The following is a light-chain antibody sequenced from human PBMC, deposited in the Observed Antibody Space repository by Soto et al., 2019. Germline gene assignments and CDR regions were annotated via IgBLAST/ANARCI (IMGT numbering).Light chain of an antibody. CDR3: QHLNAYPHA. CDR1: QSTSSY. Sequence: DIHLTQSPAILTGSVLVRGWLTFVASQSTSSYLAWFQQKPGRAPKLLIYSASTLQSGVPARFSGSGSGTDFTLTISNLQPEDFATYYCQHLNAYPHAFGQGTRLEIK. CDR2: SAS. J-gene: IGKJ5*01. V-gene: IGKV1-9*01.